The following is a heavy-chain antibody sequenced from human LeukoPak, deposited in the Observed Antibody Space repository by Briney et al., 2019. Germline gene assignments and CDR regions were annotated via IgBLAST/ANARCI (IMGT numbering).Heavy chain of an antibody. Sequence: PSETLSLTCTVSGGSISSYYWSWIRQPPGKGLEWIGYIYYSGSTNYNPSLKSRVTISVDTSKNQFSLKLSSVTAADTAVYYCAILNQTGDWFDPWGQGTLVTVSS. CDR2: IYYSGST. CDR3: AILNQTGDWFDP. CDR1: GGSISSYY. V-gene: IGHV4-59*12. J-gene: IGHJ5*02. D-gene: IGHD2/OR15-2a*01.